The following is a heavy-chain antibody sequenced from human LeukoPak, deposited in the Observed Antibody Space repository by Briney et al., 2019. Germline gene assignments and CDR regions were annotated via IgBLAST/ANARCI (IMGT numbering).Heavy chain of an antibody. Sequence: ASVKVSCKASGYTFTGYYMHWVRQAPGQGLEWMGWINPNSGGTKYAQKFQGRVTMTWDTSISTAYMELSRLTSDDAAVYYCAKGPVVVTATPTPGDYWGQGTLVTVSS. D-gene: IGHD2-21*02. V-gene: IGHV1-2*02. CDR1: GYTFTGYY. J-gene: IGHJ4*02. CDR2: INPNSGGT. CDR3: AKGPVVVTATPTPGDY.